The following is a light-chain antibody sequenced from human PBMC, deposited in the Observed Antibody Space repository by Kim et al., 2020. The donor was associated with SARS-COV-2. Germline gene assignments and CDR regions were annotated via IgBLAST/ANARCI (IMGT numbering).Light chain of an antibody. Sequence: EIVLTQSPATLSLSPGERATLSCRASQSVSSYLAWYQQKPGQAPRLLLYYASNRATGIPARFSGSGSGTDFTLTNSSLEPEDFGVYYWQEGRKWTLHTLGGGNKVE. CDR3: QEGRKWTLHT. V-gene: IGKV3-11*01. J-gene: IGKJ4*01. CDR2: YAS. CDR1: QSVSSY.